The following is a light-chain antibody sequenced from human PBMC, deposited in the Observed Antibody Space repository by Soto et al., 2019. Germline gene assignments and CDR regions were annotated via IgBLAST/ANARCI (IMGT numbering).Light chain of an antibody. CDR2: AAS. Sequence: DIQLTQSPSFLSASVGDRVTITCRASQDISSYLAWYQQKPGKAPKLLIYAASTLQSGVPSRFSGSGSGTEFTLTISSLQPEDFASYCCHQLHRYPFTFGPGTKVDIK. CDR3: HQLHRYPFT. CDR1: QDISSY. V-gene: IGKV1-9*01. J-gene: IGKJ3*01.